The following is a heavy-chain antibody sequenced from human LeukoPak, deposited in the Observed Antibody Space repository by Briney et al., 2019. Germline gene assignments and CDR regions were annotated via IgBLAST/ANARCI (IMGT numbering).Heavy chain of an antibody. D-gene: IGHD2-2*01. CDR2: MNPNSGNT. Sequence: GASVKVSCKASGYTFTSYDINWVRQATGQGLEWMGWMNPNSGNTGYAQKFQGRVTITRNTSISTAYMELSSLRSEDTAVYYCARGMSRRGSNSRVSPGWFDPWGQGTLVTVSS. J-gene: IGHJ5*02. V-gene: IGHV1-8*03. CDR1: GYTFTSYD. CDR3: ARGMSRRGSNSRVSPGWFDP.